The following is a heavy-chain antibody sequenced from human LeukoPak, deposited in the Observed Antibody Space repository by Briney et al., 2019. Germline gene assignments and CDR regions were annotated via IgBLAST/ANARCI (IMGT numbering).Heavy chain of an antibody. CDR1: GFTFSDYY. CDR3: AREARYCSSTSCSQWFDP. V-gene: IGHV3-11*01. Sequence: GGSLRLSCAASGFTFSDYYMSWIRQAPGKGLEWVSYISSSGSTIYYAHSVKGRVTISRDNAKNSLYLQMKSLRAEDTAVYYCAREARYCSSTSCSQWFDPWGQGTLVTVSS. CDR2: ISSSGSTI. J-gene: IGHJ5*02. D-gene: IGHD2-2*01.